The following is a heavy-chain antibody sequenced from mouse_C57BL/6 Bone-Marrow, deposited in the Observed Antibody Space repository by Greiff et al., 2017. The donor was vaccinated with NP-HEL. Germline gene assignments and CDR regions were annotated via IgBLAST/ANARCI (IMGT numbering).Heavy chain of an antibody. CDR2: IYPRSGNT. V-gene: IGHV1-81*01. D-gene: IGHD2-1*01. CDR3: ARGGYYGNYDWFAY. Sequence: VQLQQSGAELARPGASVKLSCTASGYTFTSYGISWVKQRTGQGLEWIGEIYPRSGNTYYNEKFKGKATLTADKSSSTAYMELRSLTSEDSAVYFCARGGYYGNYDWFAYWGQGTLVTVSA. J-gene: IGHJ3*01. CDR1: GYTFTSYG.